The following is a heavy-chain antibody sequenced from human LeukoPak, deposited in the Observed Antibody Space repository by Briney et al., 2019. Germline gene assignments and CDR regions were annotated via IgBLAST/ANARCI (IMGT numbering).Heavy chain of an antibody. J-gene: IGHJ3*02. Sequence: SETLSLSCVVSGGSIRGSSYYWGRIRQPPGKGLEWIGSIYYSGSSYYNPSLKSRATISVDTSKSQFSLELSSVTAADTAVYYCSRLAGYSGDGVWFGAFDIWGQGTMVTVSS. CDR2: IYYSGSS. CDR3: SRLAGYSGDGVWFGAFDI. D-gene: IGHD5-12*01. CDR1: GGSIRGSSYY. V-gene: IGHV4-39*01.